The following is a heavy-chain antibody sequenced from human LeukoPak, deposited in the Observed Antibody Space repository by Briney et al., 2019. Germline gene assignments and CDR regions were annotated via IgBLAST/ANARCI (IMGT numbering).Heavy chain of an antibody. Sequence: ASVKVSCKASGYTFTGYYMHWVRQAPGRGLEWMGIINPSGGSTSYAQKFQGRVTMTRDTSTSTVYMELSSLRSEDTAVYYCARDSSGYAGYWGQGTLVTVSS. CDR3: ARDSSGYAGY. D-gene: IGHD3-22*01. CDR1: GYTFTGYY. V-gene: IGHV1-46*01. J-gene: IGHJ4*02. CDR2: INPSGGST.